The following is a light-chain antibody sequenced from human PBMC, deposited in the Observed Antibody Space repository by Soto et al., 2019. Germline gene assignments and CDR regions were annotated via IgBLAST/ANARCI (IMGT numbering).Light chain of an antibody. CDR2: DAS. CDR1: QSVSSN. CDR3: QQRSSWPIT. J-gene: IGKJ5*01. Sequence: DIVMTQSPATLSVSPGERATLSCMASQSVSSNLAWYKTRPGQAPRLLIYDASRRATGIPARFSGSGSGADFTLTISSLEPEECAVYYGQQRSSWPITFGQGTRLEIK. V-gene: IGKV3D-11*03.